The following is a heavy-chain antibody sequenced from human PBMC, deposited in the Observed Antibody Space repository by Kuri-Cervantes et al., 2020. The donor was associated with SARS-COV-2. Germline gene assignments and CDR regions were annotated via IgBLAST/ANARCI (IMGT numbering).Heavy chain of an antibody. CDR1: GFTFSSYA. Sequence: SLKISCAASGFTFSSYAMHWVRQAPGKGLEWVAVISYDGSNKYYADSVKGRFTISRDNSKNTLYLQMNSLRAEDTAVYYCARGWDAFDIWGQGTMVTVSS. CDR2: ISYDGSNK. CDR3: ARGWDAFDI. V-gene: IGHV3-30-3*01. D-gene: IGHD5-24*01. J-gene: IGHJ3*02.